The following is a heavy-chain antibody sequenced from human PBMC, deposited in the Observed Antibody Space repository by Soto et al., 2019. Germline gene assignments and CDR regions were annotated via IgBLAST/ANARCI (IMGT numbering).Heavy chain of an antibody. D-gene: IGHD2-8*02. J-gene: IGHJ5*02. Sequence: HLQLQESGSGLVNPSETLSLTCTVSGDSINSDGHYWSWIRQPPGEALEWNGYIYQTGTTQYNPSLSSRVSISADRSKNQFSLHLTSVTAAYTAVYYCARAVLCTEVFCFPNWRDPWVQGIMVIVSS. V-gene: IGHV4-30-2*01. CDR2: IYQTGTT. CDR1: GDSINSDGHY. CDR3: ARAVLCTEVFCFPNWRDP.